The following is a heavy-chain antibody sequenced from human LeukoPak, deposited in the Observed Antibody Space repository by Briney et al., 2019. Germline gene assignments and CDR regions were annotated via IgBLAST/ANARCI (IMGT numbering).Heavy chain of an antibody. V-gene: IGHV1-46*01. CDR1: GYTFTSYY. J-gene: IGHJ6*02. CDR2: INPSGGST. CDR3: AREASYGYGYYYYYGMDV. Sequence: ASVKVSCKASGYTFTSYYMHWVRQAPGQGLEWMGIINPSGGSTSYAQKFQGRVTMTRGTSTSTVYMELSSLRSEDTAVYYCAREASYGYGYYYYYGMDVWGQGTTVTVSS. D-gene: IGHD5-18*01.